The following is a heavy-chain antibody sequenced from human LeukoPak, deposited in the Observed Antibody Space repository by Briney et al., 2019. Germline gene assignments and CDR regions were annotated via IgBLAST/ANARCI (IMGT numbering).Heavy chain of an antibody. V-gene: IGHV3-21*01. CDR1: GFTFSSYA. CDR2: ISSSSSYI. D-gene: IGHD3-16*01. CDR3: ARDMITFGGVPYYFDY. J-gene: IGHJ4*02. Sequence: GGSLRLSCAASGFTFSSYAMSWVRQAPGKGLEWVSSISSSSSYIYYADSVKGRFTISRDNAKNSLYLQMNSLRAEDTAVYYCARDMITFGGVPYYFDYWGQGTLVTVSS.